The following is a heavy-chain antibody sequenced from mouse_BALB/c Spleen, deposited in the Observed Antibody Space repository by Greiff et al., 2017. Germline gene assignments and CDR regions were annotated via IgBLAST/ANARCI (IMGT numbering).Heavy chain of an antibody. CDR2: IYPGNSDT. Sequence: LQQSGTVLARPGASVKMSCKASGYSFTSYWMHWVKQRPGQGLEWIGAIYPGNSDTSYNQKFKGKAKLTAVTSASTAYMELSSLTNEDSAVYYCTNYYYGSPFAYWGQGTLVTVSA. V-gene: IGHV1-5*01. CDR3: TNYYYGSPFAY. J-gene: IGHJ3*01. CDR1: GYSFTSYW. D-gene: IGHD1-1*01.